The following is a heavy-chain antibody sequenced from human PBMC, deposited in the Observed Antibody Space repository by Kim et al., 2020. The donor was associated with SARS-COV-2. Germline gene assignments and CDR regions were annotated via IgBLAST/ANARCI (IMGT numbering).Heavy chain of an antibody. D-gene: IGHD3-3*01. Sequence: KRRVTIAVDTSKNQFSLKLSSVTAADTAVYYCARATYYDFWSGYREPFDPWGQGTLVTVSS. J-gene: IGHJ5*02. CDR3: ARATYYDFWSGYREPFDP. V-gene: IGHV4-34*01.